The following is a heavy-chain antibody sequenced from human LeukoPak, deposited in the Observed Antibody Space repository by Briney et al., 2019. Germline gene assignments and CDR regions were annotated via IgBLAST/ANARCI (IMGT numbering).Heavy chain of an antibody. Sequence: TGGSLRLSCAASGFTVSSNYMSWVRQAPGKGLEWVSVIYSGGSTYYADSVKGRFTISRHNSENTLYLQMNSLRAEDTAVYYCASGSSWYFDYWGQGTLVTVSS. CDR2: IYSGGST. CDR1: GFTVSSNY. J-gene: IGHJ4*02. D-gene: IGHD6-13*01. V-gene: IGHV3-53*04. CDR3: ASGSSWYFDY.